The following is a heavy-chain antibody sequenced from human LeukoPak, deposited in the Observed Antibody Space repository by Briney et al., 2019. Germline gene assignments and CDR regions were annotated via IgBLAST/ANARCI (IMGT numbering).Heavy chain of an antibody. V-gene: IGHV4-61*02. CDR2: IYTSGST. CDR3: ARGVYSGSYYYFDY. J-gene: IGHJ4*02. D-gene: IGHD1-26*01. CDR1: GGSISSGSYY. Sequence: PSQTLSLTCTVSGGSISSGSYYWSWIRQPAGKGLEWIGRIYTSGSTNYNPSLESRVTISVDTSKNQFSLKLSSVTAADTVVYYCARGVYSGSYYYFDYWGQGTLVTVSS.